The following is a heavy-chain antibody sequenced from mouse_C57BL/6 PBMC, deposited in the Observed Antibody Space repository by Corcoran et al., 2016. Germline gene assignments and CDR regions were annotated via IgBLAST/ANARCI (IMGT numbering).Heavy chain of an antibody. CDR2: INPNNGGT. V-gene: IGHV1-26*01. CDR1: GYTFTDYY. D-gene: IGHD2-14*01. J-gene: IGHJ4*01. CDR3: AYRGYAMDY. Sequence: EVQLQQSGPELVKPGASVKISCKASGYTFTDYYMNWVKQSHGKSLEWIGDINPNNGGTSYNQKFKGKATLTVDKSSSTAYMELHSLTSEDSAVYYCAYRGYAMDYWGQGTSVTVSS.